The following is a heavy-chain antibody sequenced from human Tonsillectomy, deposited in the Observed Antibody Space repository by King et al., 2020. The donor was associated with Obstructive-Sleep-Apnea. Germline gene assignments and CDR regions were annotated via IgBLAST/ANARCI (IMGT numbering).Heavy chain of an antibody. D-gene: IGHD4-23*01. V-gene: IGHV3-53*04. CDR3: ARRGHGGNPGLDWFFDL. CDR1: GFIVSRNY. J-gene: IGHJ2*01. Sequence: QLVQSGGGLVQPGGSLRLSCAASGFIVSRNYMTWVRQARGKGLEWVSITYSGGNTYYADSVKGRFTRSRHDSNNTLYLQMSGLRVDDTAVYYCARRGHGGNPGLDWFFDLWGRGTLVTVSS. CDR2: TYSGGNT.